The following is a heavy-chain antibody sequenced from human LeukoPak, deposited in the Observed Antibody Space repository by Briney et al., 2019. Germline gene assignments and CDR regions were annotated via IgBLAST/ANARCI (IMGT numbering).Heavy chain of an antibody. CDR3: AGSDTIGYSPREWDYWYFDL. CDR1: GFTYTKHA. CDR2: ISYDGSNK. J-gene: IGHJ2*01. Sequence: SGGSLRLSCAASGFTYTKHAMHWVRQAPGKGLEWVAVISYDGSNKKYADSVRGRFTISRDNSKNTLYLQMNSLRAEDTAVYYCAGSDTIGYSPREWDYWYFDLWGRGTLVTVSS. D-gene: IGHD3-22*01. V-gene: IGHV3-30*04.